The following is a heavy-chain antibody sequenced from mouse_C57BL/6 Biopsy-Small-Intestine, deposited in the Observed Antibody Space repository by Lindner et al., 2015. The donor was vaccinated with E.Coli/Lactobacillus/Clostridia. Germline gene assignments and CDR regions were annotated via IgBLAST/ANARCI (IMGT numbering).Heavy chain of an antibody. J-gene: IGHJ4*01. V-gene: IGHV1-20*01. CDR3: AREDGDYGNYYAMDY. Sequence: VQLQESGPELVKPGASVKMSCKASGYSFTGYFMNWVKQSHGKSLEWIGRINPYNGDTFYNQKFKGKATLTVDKSSNTAHMELRSLTSEDSALYYCAREDGDYGNYYAMDYWGQGTSVTVSS. CDR2: INPYNGDT. CDR1: GYSFTGYF. D-gene: IGHD2-13*01.